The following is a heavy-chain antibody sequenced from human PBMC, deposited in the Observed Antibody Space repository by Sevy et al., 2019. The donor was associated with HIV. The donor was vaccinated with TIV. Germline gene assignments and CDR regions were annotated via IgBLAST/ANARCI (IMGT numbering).Heavy chain of an antibody. CDR2: IWYDGSSK. J-gene: IGHJ4*02. V-gene: IGHV3-33*01. Sequence: GGSLRLSCAASGFIFSNYGMHWVRQAPGKGLEWVALIWYDGSSKYYGDSVKGRFTISRDNSKNTMDLQMNSLRVEDTAVYYCSRAANYYHPTGSEPNFDFWGQGTLVTGSS. CDR3: SRAANYYHPTGSEPNFDF. D-gene: IGHD3-10*01. CDR1: GFIFSNYG.